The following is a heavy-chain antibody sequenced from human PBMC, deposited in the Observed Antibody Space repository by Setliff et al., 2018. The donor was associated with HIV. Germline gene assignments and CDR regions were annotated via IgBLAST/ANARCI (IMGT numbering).Heavy chain of an antibody. CDR3: ARDPGIVPIGYFDL. J-gene: IGHJ2*01. CDR2: IYYSGST. V-gene: IGHV4-39*07. D-gene: IGHD2-15*01. CDR1: GGSFSSDSYY. Sequence: PSETLSLTCSVSGGSFSSDSYYWGWIRQFPGKGLEWIGSIYYSGSTYYHPSLKSRVTISVDTSKNQFSLKLGSVTAADTAVYYCARDPGIVPIGYFDLWGRGTLVTVSS.